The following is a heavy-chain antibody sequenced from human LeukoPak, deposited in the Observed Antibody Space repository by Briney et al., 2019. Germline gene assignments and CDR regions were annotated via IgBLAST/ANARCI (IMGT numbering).Heavy chain of an antibody. Sequence: PGGSLRLSCAPSGFTVSNNYMSWVRQAPGKGLEWVSIIYSGGSTYYADSAKGRFTISRDNSKNTLYLQMNSLRAEDTAVYYCARDGGKWELLFGYWGQGTLVTVSS. J-gene: IGHJ4*02. CDR1: GFTVSNNY. V-gene: IGHV3-53*01. D-gene: IGHD1-26*01. CDR3: ARDGGKWELLFGY. CDR2: IYSGGST.